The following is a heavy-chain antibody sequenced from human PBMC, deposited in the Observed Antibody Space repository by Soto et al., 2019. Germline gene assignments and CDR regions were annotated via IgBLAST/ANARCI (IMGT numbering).Heavy chain of an antibody. D-gene: IGHD6-19*01. Sequence: GGSLRLSCAASGFTFSSYAMSWVRQAPGKGLEWVSAISGGGGSTYYADSVKGRFTISRDNSKNTLYLQMNSLRAEDTAVYYCAKDGSSGWSKVSGKYYFDYWGQGTLVTVSS. CDR2: ISGGGGST. CDR1: GFTFSSYA. J-gene: IGHJ4*02. V-gene: IGHV3-23*01. CDR3: AKDGSSGWSKVSGKYYFDY.